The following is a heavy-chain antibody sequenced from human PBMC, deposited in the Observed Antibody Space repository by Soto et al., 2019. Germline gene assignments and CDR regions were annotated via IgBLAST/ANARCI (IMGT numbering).Heavy chain of an antibody. CDR3: ASSYGSGYRAFDY. Sequence: QVQLVQSGAEVKKPGSSVRVSCKASGDTFTFYSINWARQAPGLGLEWMGRINPILSMSKYAQRFQGRVTMTADKSTSTAYMELSSLRSEDTAMYYCASSYGSGYRAFDYWGQGALVTVSS. D-gene: IGHD3-10*01. CDR1: GDTFTFYS. CDR2: INPILSMS. J-gene: IGHJ4*02. V-gene: IGHV1-69*02.